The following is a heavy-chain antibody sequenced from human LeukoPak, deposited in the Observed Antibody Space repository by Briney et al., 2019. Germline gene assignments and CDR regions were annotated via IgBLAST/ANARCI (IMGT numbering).Heavy chain of an antibody. J-gene: IGHJ4*02. CDR3: AKGSDPFRWFGEFNVKLPRPIRHYYFDS. Sequence: ASVKVSCKASGYTFTGYYMHWVRQAPGQGLEWMGWINPNSGGTNYAQKFQGRVTMTRDTSISTAYMELSRLRSDDTAVYYCAKGSDPFRWFGEFNVKLPRPIRHYYFDSWGQGTLVTVSS. V-gene: IGHV1-2*02. CDR2: INPNSGGT. D-gene: IGHD3-10*01. CDR1: GYTFTGYY.